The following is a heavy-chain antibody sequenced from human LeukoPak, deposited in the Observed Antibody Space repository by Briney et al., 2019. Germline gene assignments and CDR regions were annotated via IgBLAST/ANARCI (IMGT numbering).Heavy chain of an antibody. CDR3: AREHIVVVTGGAFDI. J-gene: IGHJ3*02. Sequence: PSETLSLTCTVSGGSISSYYWSWIRQPPGKGLEWIGYIYYSGSTNYNPSLKSRVTISVDTSKNQFSLKLSSVTAADTAVYYCAREHIVVVTGGAFDIWGQGTMVTVSS. D-gene: IGHD2-21*02. V-gene: IGHV4-59*01. CDR1: GGSISSYY. CDR2: IYYSGST.